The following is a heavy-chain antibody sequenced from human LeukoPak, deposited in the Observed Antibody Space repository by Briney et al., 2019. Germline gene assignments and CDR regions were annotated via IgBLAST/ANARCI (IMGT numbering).Heavy chain of an antibody. J-gene: IGHJ4*02. CDR1: GGTFSSYA. CDR3: ARAHKPYYYDSSGYFLFDY. D-gene: IGHD3-22*01. V-gene: IGHV1-69*13. Sequence: ASVKVSCKASGGTFSSYAISWVRQAPGQGLEWMGGIIPIFGTANYAQKFQGRVTITADEPTSTAYMELSSLRSEDTAVYYCARAHKPYYYDSSGYFLFDYWGQGTLVTVSS. CDR2: IIPIFGTA.